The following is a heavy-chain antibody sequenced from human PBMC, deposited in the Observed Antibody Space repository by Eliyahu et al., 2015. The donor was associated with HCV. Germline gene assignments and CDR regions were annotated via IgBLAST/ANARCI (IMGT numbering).Heavy chain of an antibody. J-gene: IGHJ4*02. D-gene: IGHD2-8*01. CDR1: GYGDINYW. CDR2: IYVPDSTT. V-gene: IGHV5-51*03. CDR3: ATTANGNYRWDY. Sequence: EVQLVQSGAEVKKPGESLKISCKGSGYGDINYWIGWVRQMPGKGLEWVGIIYVPDSTTKYSPSFQGQVTISADESITTAYLQWSSLKVSDTAMYYCATTANGNYRWDYWGQGILVTVSS.